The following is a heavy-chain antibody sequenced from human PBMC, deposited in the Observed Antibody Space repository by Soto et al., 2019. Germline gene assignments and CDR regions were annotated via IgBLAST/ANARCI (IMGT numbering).Heavy chain of an antibody. CDR1: GFTFSNAW. V-gene: IGHV3-15*01. Sequence: GGSLRLSCAASGFTFSNAWMSWVRQAPGKGLEWVGRIKSKTDGRTTDYAAPVKGRFTISRDDSKNTLYLQMNSLKTEDTAVYYCTTSYITRWLHDPSLDYWGQGTLVTVSS. CDR3: TTSYITRWLHDPSLDY. CDR2: IKSKTDGRTT. J-gene: IGHJ4*02. D-gene: IGHD5-12*01.